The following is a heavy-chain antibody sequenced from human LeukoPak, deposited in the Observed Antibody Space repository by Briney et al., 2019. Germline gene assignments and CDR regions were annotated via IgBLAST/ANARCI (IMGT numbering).Heavy chain of an antibody. CDR2: INSDGSST. Sequence: GGSLRLSCAASGFTFSSYWMHCVRQAPGKGLVWVSRINSDGSSTSYADSVKGRFTISRDNAKNTLYLQMNSLRAEDTAVYYCARAIAAEPFDYWGQGTLVTVSS. V-gene: IGHV3-74*01. D-gene: IGHD6-13*01. CDR3: ARAIAAEPFDY. J-gene: IGHJ4*02. CDR1: GFTFSSYW.